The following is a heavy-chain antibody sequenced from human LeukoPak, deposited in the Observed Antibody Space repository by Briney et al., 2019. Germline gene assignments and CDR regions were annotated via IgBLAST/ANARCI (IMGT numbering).Heavy chain of an antibody. CDR2: ISSSSSYI. CDR1: GFTFSSYS. Sequence: GGSLRLSCAASGFTFSSYSMNWVRQAPGKGLEWVSSISSSSSYIYYADSVKGRFTISRDNAKNSLYLQMNSLRAEDTAVYYCARGAMIVEGHAFDIWGQGTMVTVSS. CDR3: ARGAMIVEGHAFDI. J-gene: IGHJ3*02. V-gene: IGHV3-21*01. D-gene: IGHD3-22*01.